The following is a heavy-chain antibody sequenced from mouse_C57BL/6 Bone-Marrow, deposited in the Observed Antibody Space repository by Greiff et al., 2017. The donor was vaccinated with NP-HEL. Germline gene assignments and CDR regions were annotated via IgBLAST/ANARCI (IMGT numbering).Heavy chain of an antibody. CDR2: IWRDGSN. Sequence: VQGVESGPGLVQPSQCLSMTCTVSGFSLTTYGVHWVRQSPGQGLEWLGVIWRDGSNAYNAAFMSRLSLPKDNSKNQVFFKMNSLQADYTSMYYCANTGDYDGVWYFDVCGTGTTVTVSS. J-gene: IGHJ1*03. CDR3: ANTGDYDGVWYFDV. CDR1: GFSLTTYG. V-gene: IGHV2-5*01. D-gene: IGHD2-4*01.